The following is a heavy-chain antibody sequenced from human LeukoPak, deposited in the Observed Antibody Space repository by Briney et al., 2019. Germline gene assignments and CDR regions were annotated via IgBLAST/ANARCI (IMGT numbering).Heavy chain of an antibody. CDR2: ISSSGSTI. V-gene: IGHV3-48*03. Sequence: PGGSLRLSCAASGFTFSSYEMNWVRQAPGKGLEWVSYISSSGSTIYYADSVKGRFTISRDNAKNSLYLQMNSLRAEDTAVYYCAKNSGDFWSGYFRAFDYWGQGTLVTVSS. CDR1: GFTFSSYE. J-gene: IGHJ4*02. D-gene: IGHD3-3*01. CDR3: AKNSGDFWSGYFRAFDY.